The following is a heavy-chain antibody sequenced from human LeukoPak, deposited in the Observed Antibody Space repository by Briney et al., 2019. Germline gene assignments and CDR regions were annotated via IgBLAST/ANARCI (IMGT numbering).Heavy chain of an antibody. CDR1: GFTFSSHS. V-gene: IGHV3-48*01. D-gene: IGHD2-2*01. Sequence: GSLRLSCVASGFTFSSHSMSWVRQAPGKGLEWVSYFSGTSNTIYYADSVKGRFTISRDNAENSLYLQMNGLRAEDMAVYYCARDDCSTSSCQKHQNWFDPWGQGTLVTVSS. CDR2: FSGTSNTI. CDR3: ARDDCSTSSCQKHQNWFDP. J-gene: IGHJ5*02.